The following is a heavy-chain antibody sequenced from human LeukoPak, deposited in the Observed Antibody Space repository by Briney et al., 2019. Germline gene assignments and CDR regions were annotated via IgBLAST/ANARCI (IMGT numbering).Heavy chain of an antibody. Sequence: SETLSLTCTVSGGSVSSGSYYWSWIRQPPGKGLEWIGYIYYSGSTNYNPSLKSRVTISVDTSKNQFSLKLSSVTAADTDVYYCARLVTMVRGVGWLRYFDYWGQGTLVTVSS. CDR1: GGSVSSGSYY. D-gene: IGHD3-10*01. CDR3: ARLVTMVRGVGWLRYFDY. CDR2: IYYSGST. J-gene: IGHJ4*02. V-gene: IGHV4-61*01.